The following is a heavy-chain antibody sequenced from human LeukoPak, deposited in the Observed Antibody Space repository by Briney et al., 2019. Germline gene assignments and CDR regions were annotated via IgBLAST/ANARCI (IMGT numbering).Heavy chain of an antibody. CDR1: GFTFSSYG. D-gene: IGHD3-22*01. J-gene: IGHJ4*02. CDR2: ISYDGSNK. CDR3: AKGPYYYDSSGDGLDY. Sequence: GGSLRLSCAASGFTFSSYGMHWVRQAPGKGLEWVAVISYDGSNKYYADSVKGRFTISRDNSKNTLYLQMNSLRAEGTAVYYCAKGPYYYDSSGDGLDYWGQGTLVTVSS. V-gene: IGHV3-30*18.